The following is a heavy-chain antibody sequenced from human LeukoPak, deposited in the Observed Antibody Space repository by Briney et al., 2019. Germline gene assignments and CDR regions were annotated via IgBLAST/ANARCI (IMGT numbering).Heavy chain of an antibody. J-gene: IGHJ4*02. CDR3: ARGENPYYYDSSGYYRAIDY. CDR1: GYTFTGYY. V-gene: IGHV1-2*02. D-gene: IGHD3-22*01. Sequence: ASVKVSCKASGYTFTGYYMHWVRQAPGQGLEWMGWINPNSGGTNYAQKFQGRVTMTRDTSISTAYMELSRLRSDDTAVYYCARGENPYYYDSSGYYRAIDYWGQGTLVTVSS. CDR2: INPNSGGT.